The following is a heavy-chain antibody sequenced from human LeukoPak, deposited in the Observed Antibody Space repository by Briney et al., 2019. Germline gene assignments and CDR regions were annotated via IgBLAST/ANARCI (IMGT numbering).Heavy chain of an antibody. J-gene: IGHJ4*02. Sequence: GRSLRLSCAASGFTFSSYAMHWVRQAPGKGLEWVAVISYDGSNAYYADSVKGRFTISRDNSKTTLYLQMNSLRAEDTAVYYWAGDLAKVSSFDYWGQGTLVTVSS. CDR3: AGDLAKVSSFDY. CDR1: GFTFSSYA. D-gene: IGHD5-12*01. V-gene: IGHV3-30-3*01. CDR2: ISYDGSNA.